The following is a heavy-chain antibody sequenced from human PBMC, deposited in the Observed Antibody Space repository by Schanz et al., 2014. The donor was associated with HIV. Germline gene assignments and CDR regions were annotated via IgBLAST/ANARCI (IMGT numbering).Heavy chain of an antibody. CDR1: GYTFISYG. V-gene: IGHV1-18*01. CDR3: ARGAAEMATMTPWRY. J-gene: IGHJ4*02. D-gene: IGHD5-12*01. Sequence: QVHLVQSGAEVKKPGASVKVSCKASGYTFISYGINWVRQAPGQGLEWMGWISAYNGNTNYAQKLQGRVTMTTDTSTSTAYMDLRSLRSDDTAVYYCARGAAEMATMTPWRYWGQGTLVTVSS. CDR2: ISAYNGNT.